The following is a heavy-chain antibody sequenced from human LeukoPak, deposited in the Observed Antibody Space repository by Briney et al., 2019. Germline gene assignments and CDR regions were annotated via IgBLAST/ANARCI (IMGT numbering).Heavy chain of an antibody. Sequence: SETLSLTCTVSGGSISSSSYYWGWIRQPPGKGLEWIGSIYYSGSTYYNPSLKSRVTISVDTSKNQFSLKLSSVTAADTAVYYCARVNLWWLLRDYYYYYMDVWGKGTTVTVSS. D-gene: IGHD5-12*01. V-gene: IGHV4-39*07. CDR2: IYYSGST. CDR3: ARVNLWWLLRDYYYYYMDV. J-gene: IGHJ6*03. CDR1: GGSISSSSYY.